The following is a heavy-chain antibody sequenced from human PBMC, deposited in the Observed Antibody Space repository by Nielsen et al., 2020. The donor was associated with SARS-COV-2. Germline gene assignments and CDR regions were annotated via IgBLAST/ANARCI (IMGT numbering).Heavy chain of an antibody. Sequence: GSLRLSCTVSGGSIRSYFWSWIRQPAGKGLEWIGRIFTSGSTNYNPSLKSRVTMSVDTSKNQFSLKLSSVTAADTAVYYCARDLGRQGDDAFDIWGQGTMVTVSS. D-gene: IGHD7-27*01. CDR1: GGSIRSYF. CDR2: IFTSGST. CDR3: ARDLGRQGDDAFDI. V-gene: IGHV4-4*07. J-gene: IGHJ3*02.